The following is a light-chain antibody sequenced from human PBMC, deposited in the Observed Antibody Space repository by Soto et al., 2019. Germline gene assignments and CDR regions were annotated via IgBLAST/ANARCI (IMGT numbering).Light chain of an antibody. V-gene: IGLV2-14*01. J-gene: IGLJ1*01. CDR3: SSYTSGSTYV. Sequence: QSALTQPASVSGSPGQSITISCTGTSSDVGGYNYVSWYQQHPGKAPKLMIYEVSNRPSGVSNRLSGSKSGNTASLTISGLQAEDEADYYCSSYTSGSTYVFGTGTKLTVL. CDR2: EVS. CDR1: SSDVGGYNY.